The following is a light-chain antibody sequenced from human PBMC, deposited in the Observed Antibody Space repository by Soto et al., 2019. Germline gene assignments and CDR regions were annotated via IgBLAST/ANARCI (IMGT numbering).Light chain of an antibody. Sequence: QSALTQPRSVSGSPGQSVTISCTGTSSDVGGYNYVSWYQQHPGKAPKLMIYDVSKRPSGVPDRFSGSKSGNTASLPISGLQADDDADYYCCSYTSSHVVFGGGTKLTVL. V-gene: IGLV2-11*01. J-gene: IGLJ2*01. CDR1: SSDVGGYNY. CDR3: CSYTSSHVV. CDR2: DVS.